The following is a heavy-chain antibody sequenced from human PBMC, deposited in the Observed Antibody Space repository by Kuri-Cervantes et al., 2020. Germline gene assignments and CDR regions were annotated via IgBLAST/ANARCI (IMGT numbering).Heavy chain of an antibody. J-gene: IGHJ4*02. CDR3: ARKKWREPLDY. CDR2: ISYDGSNK. CDR1: GFTFSSYA. V-gene: IGHV3-30*04. Sequence: GESLKISCAASGFTFSSYAMHWVRQAPGKGLEWVAVISYDGSNKYYADSVKGRFTISRDNSKNTLYLQMNSLRAEDTAVYYCARKKWREPLDYWGQGTLVTVSS. D-gene: IGHD1-14*01.